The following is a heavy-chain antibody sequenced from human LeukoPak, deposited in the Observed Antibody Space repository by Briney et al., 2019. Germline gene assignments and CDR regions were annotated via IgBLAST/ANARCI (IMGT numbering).Heavy chain of an antibody. J-gene: IGHJ5*02. CDR2: IRDDGSGK. CDR3: AKSGSSVFWS. D-gene: IGHD3-3*02. V-gene: IGHV3-7*03. CDR1: GFTFSNHW. Sequence: GESLRLSCAASGFTFSNHWMCWVRQAPGKGLEWVANIRDDGSGKYYVDSVKGRFTVSRDNVKNSLFLQMNSLRVDDTAVYYWAKSGSSVFWSWGQGTLVTVSS.